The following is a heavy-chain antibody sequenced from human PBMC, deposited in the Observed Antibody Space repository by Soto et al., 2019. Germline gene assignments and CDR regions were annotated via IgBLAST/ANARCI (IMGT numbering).Heavy chain of an antibody. CDR3: AHRRAYCTGGSCYSIWFDP. CDR2: IYWDDDK. D-gene: IGHD2-15*01. J-gene: IGHJ5*02. CDR1: GFSLSTSGMG. Sequence: QITWKESGPTLVKPTQTLTLTCTFSGFSLSTSGMGVGWIRQPPGKALEWLALIYWDDDKRYSPSLKSRLTITKYTSKNQVVLTMTNMDPVDTATYYCAHRRAYCTGGSCYSIWFDPWGQGNLVTVSS. V-gene: IGHV2-5*02.